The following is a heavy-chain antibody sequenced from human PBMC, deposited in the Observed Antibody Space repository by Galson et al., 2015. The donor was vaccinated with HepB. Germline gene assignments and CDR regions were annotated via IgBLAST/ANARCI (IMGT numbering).Heavy chain of an antibody. CDR2: ISGSGGST. V-gene: IGHV3-23*01. Sequence: SLRLSCAASGFTFSSYAMSWVRQAPGKGLEWVSAISGSGGSTYYADSVKGRFTISRDNSKNTLYLQMNSLRAEDTAVYYCARVVPAAWALYFGYWGQGTLVTVSP. J-gene: IGHJ4*02. CDR3: ARVVPAAWALYFGY. CDR1: GFTFSSYA. D-gene: IGHD2-2*01.